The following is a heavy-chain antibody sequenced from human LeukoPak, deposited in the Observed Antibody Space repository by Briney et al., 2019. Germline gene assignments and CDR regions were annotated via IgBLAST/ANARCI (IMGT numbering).Heavy chain of an antibody. D-gene: IGHD3-10*01. Sequence: GGSLRLSCAASGFNFDEYPMPWVRQAPGKGLEWVAAINGNGGSTDYGDSVKGRCTISRDSNKNSLFLQMNSLRTEDTAFYYCAKFYGSGTYYNNYFDYWGQGALVTVSS. V-gene: IGHV3-43*02. CDR3: AKFYGSGTYYNNYFDY. CDR1: GFNFDEYP. CDR2: INGNGGST. J-gene: IGHJ4*02.